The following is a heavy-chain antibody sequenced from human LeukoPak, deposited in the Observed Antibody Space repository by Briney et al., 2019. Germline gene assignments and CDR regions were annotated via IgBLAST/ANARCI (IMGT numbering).Heavy chain of an antibody. V-gene: IGHV3-7*03. CDR2: KKQDGSEK. Sequence: GGFLRLSCAASGFTFSSYWMSWVRQAPGKGLDGVATKKQDGSEKYYVDSVKGRFTISRDNAKNSLYLQMNSLRAEDTAVYYCAREALDSSGYPPPFDYWGQGTLVTVSS. CDR3: AREALDSSGYPPPFDY. CDR1: GFTFSSYW. J-gene: IGHJ4*02. D-gene: IGHD3-22*01.